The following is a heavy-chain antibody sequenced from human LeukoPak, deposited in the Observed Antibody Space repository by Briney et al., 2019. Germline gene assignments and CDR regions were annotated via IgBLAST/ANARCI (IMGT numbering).Heavy chain of an antibody. Sequence: PGGSLRLSCAASGFTFSSYWMSWVRQAPGKGLEWVANIKQDGSEKYYVDSVKGRFTISRDNAKNSLYLQMNSLRAEDTAVYYRARQTYYDFFRREYYFDYWGQGTLVTVSS. CDR1: GFTFSSYW. D-gene: IGHD3-3*01. J-gene: IGHJ4*02. CDR3: ARQTYYDFFRREYYFDY. V-gene: IGHV3-7*01. CDR2: IKQDGSEK.